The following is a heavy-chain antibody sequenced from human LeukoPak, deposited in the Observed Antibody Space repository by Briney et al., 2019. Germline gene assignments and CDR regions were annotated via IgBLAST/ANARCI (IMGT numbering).Heavy chain of an antibody. J-gene: IGHJ4*02. Sequence: SETLSLTCTVSGGSISSYYWSWIRQPPGKGLEWIGYIYYSGSTNYNPSLKSRVTISVDTSKNQFSLKLSSVTAADTAVYYCARRKAVRPRDYYFDYWGQGTLVTVSS. D-gene: IGHD6-6*01. CDR3: ARRKAVRPRDYYFDY. CDR1: GGSISSYY. CDR2: IYYSGST. V-gene: IGHV4-59*01.